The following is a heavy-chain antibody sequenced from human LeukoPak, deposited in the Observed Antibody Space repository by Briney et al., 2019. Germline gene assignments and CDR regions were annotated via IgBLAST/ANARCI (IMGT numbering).Heavy chain of an antibody. CDR3: ARLGVLRGWYSD. Sequence: GRSLRLSCVASGFTFDDYAMHWVRQAPGKGLEWVSGISWNSGSRGYADSVKGRFTISRDNAKNSLYLQLNSLRAEDTAVYYCARLGVLRGWYSDWGQGTLVTVSS. D-gene: IGHD6-19*01. V-gene: IGHV3-9*01. J-gene: IGHJ4*02. CDR2: ISWNSGSR. CDR1: GFTFDDYA.